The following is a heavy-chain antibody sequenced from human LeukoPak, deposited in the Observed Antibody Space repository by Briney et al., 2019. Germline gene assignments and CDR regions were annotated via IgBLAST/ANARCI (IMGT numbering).Heavy chain of an antibody. CDR1: GGSISSSSYY. CDR2: MYYSGST. D-gene: IGHD3-10*01. V-gene: IGHV4-39*01. CDR3: ARTRYYYNSRSYGAPYYFDY. J-gene: IGHJ4*02. Sequence: SETVSLTCNVSGGSISSSSYYWHWIRQPPGKGLEWIGSMYYSGSTYYNPSLKSRVTISVDTSKNQFSLKLSSVTTADTAVYYCARTRYYYNSRSYGAPYYFDYWGQGTLVTVSP.